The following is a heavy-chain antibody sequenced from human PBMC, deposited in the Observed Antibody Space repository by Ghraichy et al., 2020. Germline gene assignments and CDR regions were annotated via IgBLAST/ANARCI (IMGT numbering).Heavy chain of an antibody. J-gene: IGHJ6*02. CDR1: GFTFSSYA. Sequence: GESLNISCAASGFTFSSYAMHWVRQAPGKGLEYVSAISSNGGSTYYANSVKGRFTISRDNSKNTLYLQMGSLRAEDMAVYYCAASPGYCSSTSCYGGYYYYYGMDVWGQGTTVTVSS. D-gene: IGHD2-2*01. CDR3: AASPGYCSSTSCYGGYYYYYGMDV. CDR2: ISSNGGST. V-gene: IGHV3-64*01.